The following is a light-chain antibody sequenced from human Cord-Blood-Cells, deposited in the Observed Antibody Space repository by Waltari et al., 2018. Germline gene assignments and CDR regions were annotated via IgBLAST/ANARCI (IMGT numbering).Light chain of an antibody. Sequence: QSALTQPASVSGSPGQSITISCTGTSSDVGGYNYVSWYQQHPGKAPNLMIYDVSNRPSGFSNRFSGSKSGNTASLTISGLQAEDEADYYCSSYTSSSTPYVFGTGTKVTVL. CDR1: SSDVGGYNY. CDR3: SSYTSSSTPYV. J-gene: IGLJ1*01. CDR2: DVS. V-gene: IGLV2-14*01.